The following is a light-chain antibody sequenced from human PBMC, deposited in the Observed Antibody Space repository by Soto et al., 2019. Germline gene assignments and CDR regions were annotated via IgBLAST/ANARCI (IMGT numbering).Light chain of an antibody. J-gene: IGLJ1*01. Sequence: QSVLTQPASVSGSPGQSITISCSGTRSDIGSYNYVAWYQQFPGKTPKILIYGVSNRPSGVSSRFSGSKSGNTASLTISGLQAGDEADYYCISYTGRSTSYVFGSGTKVTVL. CDR3: ISYTGRSTSYV. CDR2: GVS. V-gene: IGLV2-14*01. CDR1: RSDIGSYNY.